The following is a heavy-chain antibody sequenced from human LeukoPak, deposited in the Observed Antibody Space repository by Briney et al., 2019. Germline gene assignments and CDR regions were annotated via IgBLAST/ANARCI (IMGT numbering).Heavy chain of an antibody. Sequence: GSLRLSCVASGSSFSTYGMHWVRQAPGKGVEWVAVISSDASYQYYTDSVKGRFAISRDNSRNTLYLQMNSLRYEDTAVYYCAKDSCSGGSVQADYWGQGTLVTVSS. D-gene: IGHD2-15*01. CDR1: GSSFSTYG. CDR3: AKDSCSGGSVQADY. CDR2: ISSDASYQ. J-gene: IGHJ4*02. V-gene: IGHV3-30*18.